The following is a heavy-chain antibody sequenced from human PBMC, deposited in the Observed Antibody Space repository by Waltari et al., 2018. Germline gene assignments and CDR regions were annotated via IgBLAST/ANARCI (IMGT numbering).Heavy chain of an antibody. V-gene: IGHV1-69*12. J-gene: IGHJ6*03. CDR1: GGPFSSDA. Sequence: QVQLVQSGAEVKKPGSSVKVSCKASGGPFSSDAISWVRQAPGQGLEWMGGIIPIFGTANYAQKFEGRVTITADESTSTSYMELSSLRSEDTAVYYCARDRLFGDYYYMDVWGKGTTVTISS. CDR3: ARDRLFGDYYYMDV. CDR2: IIPIFGTA. D-gene: IGHD3-16*01.